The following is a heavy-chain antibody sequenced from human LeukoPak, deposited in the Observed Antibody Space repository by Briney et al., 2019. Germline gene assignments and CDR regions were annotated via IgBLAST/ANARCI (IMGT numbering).Heavy chain of an antibody. CDR3: AAFDSATYDAFDI. D-gene: IGHD3-22*01. J-gene: IGHJ3*02. CDR1: GGSLISGGYL. V-gene: IGHV4-31*03. Sequence: SQTMSLTSTVSGGSLISGGYLWSRIRQHPGKGLEWIGYIYYSGSTHYNSSLERRVTISVDTSKKQFSLKLSSVTAADTAVYYCAAFDSATYDAFDIWGQGTMVTVSS. CDR2: IYYSGST.